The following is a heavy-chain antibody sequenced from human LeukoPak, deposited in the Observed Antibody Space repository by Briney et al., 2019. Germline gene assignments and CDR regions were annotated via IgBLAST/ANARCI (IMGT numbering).Heavy chain of an antibody. CDR2: INPNSGGT. V-gene: IGHV1-2*04. CDR3: FFKQKTAYEMDV. CDR1: GYTFTGHY. D-gene: IGHD2-21*01. J-gene: IGHJ6*02. Sequence: ASVKVSCKASGYTFTGHYMHWVRQAPRQGLEWMGWINPNSGGTNYAQKFQGWVTMTRDTSISTAYMELSRLRSDDTAVYFFFFKQKTAYEMDVWGQGTTVTVSS.